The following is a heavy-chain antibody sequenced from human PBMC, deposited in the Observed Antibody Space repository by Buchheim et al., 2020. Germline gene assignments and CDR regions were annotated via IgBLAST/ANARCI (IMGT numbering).Heavy chain of an antibody. J-gene: IGHJ4*02. CDR2: IDWDDDK. D-gene: IGHD7-27*01. Sequence: QVTLKESGPALVKPTQTLTLTCTFSGFSLSTSGMRVSWIRQPPGKALEWLARIDWDDDKFYSTSLKTRPTISKDTSKNQVVLTMTNMDPVDTATYYCALFGTGDGFDYWGQGTL. CDR1: GFSLSTSGMR. CDR3: ALFGTGDGFDY. V-gene: IGHV2-70*04.